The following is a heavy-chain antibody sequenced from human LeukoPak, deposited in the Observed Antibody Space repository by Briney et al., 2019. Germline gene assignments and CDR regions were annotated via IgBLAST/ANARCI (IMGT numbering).Heavy chain of an antibody. V-gene: IGHV1-18*01. CDR2: TSAYNGNT. CDR1: GYTFTNYA. Sequence: ASVKVSCKTSGYTFTNYAISWVRQAPGQGLEWVGWTSAYNGNTDYARKFQGRVTMTTDSSTSTAYMELRSLRSDDTAVYYCARDLPADTGYETHDYWGQGTLVTVSS. J-gene: IGHJ4*02. D-gene: IGHD5-12*01. CDR3: ARDLPADTGYETHDY.